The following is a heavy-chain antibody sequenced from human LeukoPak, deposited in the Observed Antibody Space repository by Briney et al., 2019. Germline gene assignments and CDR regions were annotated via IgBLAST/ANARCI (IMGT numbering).Heavy chain of an antibody. CDR1: GGSFSGYY. V-gene: IGHV4-34*01. D-gene: IGHD2-2*03. CDR3: ARTPGYCTSTSCKP. J-gene: IGHJ5*02. CDR2: INHSGST. Sequence: PSETLSLTCAVYGGSFSGYYWSWIRQPPGKGLEWIGEINHSGSTNYNPSLKSRVTISVDTSKNQFSLKLSSVTAADTAVYYCARTPGYCTSTSCKPWGQGTLVTVSS.